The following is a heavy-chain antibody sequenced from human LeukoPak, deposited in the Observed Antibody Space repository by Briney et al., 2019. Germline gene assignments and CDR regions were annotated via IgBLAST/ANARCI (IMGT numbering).Heavy chain of an antibody. CDR3: ARGAYYYDSGNFDY. J-gene: IGHJ4*02. CDR2: IYYSGST. CDR1: GGSISSYY. V-gene: IGHV4-59*01. Sequence: SETLSLTCTVSGGSISSYYWSWIRQPPGKGLEWIGYIYYSGSTNYNPSLKSRVTISVDTSKNQFSLKLSSVTAADTAVYYCARGAYYYDSGNFDYWGQGTLVTVSS. D-gene: IGHD3-22*01.